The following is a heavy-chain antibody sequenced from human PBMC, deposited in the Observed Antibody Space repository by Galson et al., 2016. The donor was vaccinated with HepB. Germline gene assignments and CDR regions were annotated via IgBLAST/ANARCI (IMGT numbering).Heavy chain of an antibody. CDR3: AKDRDSNWYEKYFQH. J-gene: IGHJ1*01. CDR2: ISSGGTT. D-gene: IGHD6-13*01. CDR1: GFTFNIYA. Sequence: SLRLSCAASGFTFNIYAMSWVRLAPGKGLEWVSAISSGGTTSYADSVKGRFTISRDNSKNTLSLQMNSLRAEDTAVYDCAKDRDSNWYEKYFQHWGQGTLITVSS. V-gene: IGHV3-23*01.